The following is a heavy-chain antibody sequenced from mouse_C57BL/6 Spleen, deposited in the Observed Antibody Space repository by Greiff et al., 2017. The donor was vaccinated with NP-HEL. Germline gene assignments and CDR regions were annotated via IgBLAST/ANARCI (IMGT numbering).Heavy chain of an antibody. J-gene: IGHJ4*01. V-gene: IGHV1-82*01. Sequence: LVESGPELVKPGASVKISCKASGYAFSSSWMNWVKQRPGKGLEWIGRIYPGDGDTNYNGKFKGKATLTADKSSSTAYMQLSSLTSEDSAVYFCASAAGSSYYYAMDYWGQGTSVTVSS. CDR2: IYPGDGDT. CDR1: GYAFSSSW. D-gene: IGHD1-1*01. CDR3: ASAAGSSYYYAMDY.